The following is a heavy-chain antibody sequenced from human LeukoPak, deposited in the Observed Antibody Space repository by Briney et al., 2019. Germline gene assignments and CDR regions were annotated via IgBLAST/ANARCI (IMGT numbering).Heavy chain of an antibody. CDR2: INHSGST. CDR1: GGSFSGYY. Sequence: SETLSLTCAVYGGSFSGYYWGWIRQPPGKGLEWIGEINHSGSTNYNPSLKSRVTISVDTSKNQFSPKLSSVTAADTAVYYCARRGSSWYSGDRDWYDWFDPWGQGTLVTVSS. V-gene: IGHV4-34*01. J-gene: IGHJ5*02. CDR3: ARRGSSWYSGDRDWYDWFDP. D-gene: IGHD6-13*01.